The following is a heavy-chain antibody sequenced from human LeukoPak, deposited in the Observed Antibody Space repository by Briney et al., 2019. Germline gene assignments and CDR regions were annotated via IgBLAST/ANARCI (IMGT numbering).Heavy chain of an antibody. J-gene: IGHJ6*03. CDR2: ISGSGGST. D-gene: IGHD3-9*01. Sequence: GGSLRFSCAASGFTFSSYAMNWARQAPGKGLEWVSGISGSGGSTYYADSVKGRFTISRDNSKNTLYLQMNSLRAEDTAVYYCASVPDYDILTAYYYYMDVWGKGTTVTVSS. V-gene: IGHV3-23*01. CDR3: ASVPDYDILTAYYYYMDV. CDR1: GFTFSSYA.